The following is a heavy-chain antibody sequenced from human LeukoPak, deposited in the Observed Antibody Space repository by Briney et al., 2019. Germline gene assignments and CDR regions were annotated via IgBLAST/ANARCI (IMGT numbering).Heavy chain of an antibody. CDR3: ARRIAVAGSPVYYFDY. CDR2: INSKCGVS. CDR1: AYTLSGYY. Sequence: ASVQVSCQASAYTLSGYYMHWVRQAAGQGLAWMGWINSKCGVSNYAQKFQGRLTMNWDTSINATSMAVSRLRSDDTPGYSLARRIAVAGSPVYYFDYWGQGTLVTVSS. J-gene: IGHJ4*02. D-gene: IGHD6-19*01. V-gene: IGHV1-2*02.